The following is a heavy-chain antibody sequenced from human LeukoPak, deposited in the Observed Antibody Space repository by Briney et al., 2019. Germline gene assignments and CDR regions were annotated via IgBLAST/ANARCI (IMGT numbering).Heavy chain of an antibody. D-gene: IGHD6-19*01. V-gene: IGHV4-61*08. Sequence: PSETLSLTCTVSAGSVTNGDYYWSWLRQPPGKALEWIGFVYYTGSTYYTPSLEGRATISVDTSKNQFSLKLSSVTAADTAVYYCARVGVAVAEVSYFDYWGQGTLVTVSS. CDR2: VYYTGST. J-gene: IGHJ4*02. CDR1: AGSVTNGDYY. CDR3: ARVGVAVAEVSYFDY.